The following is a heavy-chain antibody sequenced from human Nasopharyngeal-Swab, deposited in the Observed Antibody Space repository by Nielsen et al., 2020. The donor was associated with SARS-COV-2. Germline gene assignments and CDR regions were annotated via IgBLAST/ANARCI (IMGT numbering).Heavy chain of an antibody. J-gene: IGHJ5*01. D-gene: IGHD5-24*01. CDR3: AKGPPHWLIGDGFFDS. V-gene: IGHV3-23*01. Sequence: GGSLRLSCAASGFTFSDYAMSWVRQAPGKGLEWISDMSSNGGSTYYADFVKGRVIISRDNSKNTLYLQMNSLRAEDTAIYYCAKGPPHWLIGDGFFDSWGQGTLVTVSS. CDR2: MSSNGGST. CDR1: GFTFSDYA.